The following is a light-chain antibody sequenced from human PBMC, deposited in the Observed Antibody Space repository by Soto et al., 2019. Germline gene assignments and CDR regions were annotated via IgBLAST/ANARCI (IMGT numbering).Light chain of an antibody. Sequence: DVVMTQTPLSSLVTLGQPASISCRSSQSLVNRDGNTYLSWLHQRPGQPPRLLIYKVSDRLPGVPDRFSGRGAETHFTLKISRVEAEDVGVYYCMQATQLPTFGQGTKLEIK. J-gene: IGKJ2*01. CDR3: MQATQLPT. CDR2: KVS. CDR1: QSLVNRDGNTY. V-gene: IGKV2-24*01.